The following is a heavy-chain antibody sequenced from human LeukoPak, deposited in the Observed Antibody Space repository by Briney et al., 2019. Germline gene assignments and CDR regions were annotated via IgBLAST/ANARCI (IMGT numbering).Heavy chain of an antibody. D-gene: IGHD6-13*01. CDR2: ISGSGGST. J-gene: IGHJ4*02. CDR3: AKDLGSSWLFDY. V-gene: IGHV3-23*01. CDR1: GFTFSRYA. Sequence: GGSLRLSCAASGFTFSRYAVSWVRQAPGKGLEWVSAISGSGGSTYYADSVKGRFTISRDNSKNTLYLQMNSLRAEDTAVYYCAKDLGSSWLFDYWGQGTLVTVSS.